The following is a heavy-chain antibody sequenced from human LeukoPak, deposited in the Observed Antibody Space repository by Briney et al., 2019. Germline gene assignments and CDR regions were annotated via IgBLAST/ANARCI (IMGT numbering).Heavy chain of an antibody. CDR3: AKVWGPDTARSFLDY. V-gene: IGHV3-23*01. Sequence: GGSLRLSCAASGFTFSSYAMSWVRQAPGKGLEWVSAISGSGGSTYYVDSVKGRFTISRDNSKNTLYLQMNSLRAEDTAVYYCAKVWGPDTARSFLDYWGQGTLVTVSS. D-gene: IGHD5-18*01. J-gene: IGHJ4*02. CDR1: GFTFSSYA. CDR2: ISGSGGST.